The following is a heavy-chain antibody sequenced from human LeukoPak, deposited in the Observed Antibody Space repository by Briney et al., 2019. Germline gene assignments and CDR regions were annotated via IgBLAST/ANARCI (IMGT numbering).Heavy chain of an antibody. Sequence: GGSLRLSCAASGFMFSTYPVTWVRQAPGKGLEWVSSISSSSSAIYYADSVKGRFTISRDNAKNSLYLQMNSLRAEDTAMYYCARVRGAYDSLDYWGQGTLVTVSS. V-gene: IGHV3-21*01. J-gene: IGHJ4*02. D-gene: IGHD5-12*01. CDR2: ISSSSSAI. CDR1: GFMFSTYP. CDR3: ARVRGAYDSLDY.